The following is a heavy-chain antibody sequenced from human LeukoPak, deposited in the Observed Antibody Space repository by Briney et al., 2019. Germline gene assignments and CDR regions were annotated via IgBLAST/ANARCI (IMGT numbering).Heavy chain of an antibody. V-gene: IGHV3-9*01. CDR2: ISWNSGSI. CDR1: GFTFDDYA. D-gene: IGHD3-3*01. Sequence: PGGSLRLSCAASGFTFDDYAMHWVRQAPGKGLEWVSGISWNSGSIGYADSVKGRFTISRDNAKNSLYLQMNSLRAEDTALYYCATSPSLRFLEWLPAYFDYWGQGTLVTVSS. J-gene: IGHJ4*02. CDR3: ATSPSLRFLEWLPAYFDY.